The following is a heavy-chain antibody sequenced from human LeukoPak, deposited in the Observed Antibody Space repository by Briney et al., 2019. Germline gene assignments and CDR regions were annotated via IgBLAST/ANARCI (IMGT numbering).Heavy chain of an antibody. Sequence: GGSLRLSCAASGFTFSDYYMSWIHQAPGKGLEWVSYISSSGSTIYYADSVKGRFTISRDNAKNSLYLQMNSLRAEDTAVYYCARDYSSPYFDYWGQGTLVTVSS. CDR1: GFTFSDYY. CDR3: ARDYSSPYFDY. CDR2: ISSSGSTI. V-gene: IGHV3-11*04. D-gene: IGHD6-13*01. J-gene: IGHJ4*02.